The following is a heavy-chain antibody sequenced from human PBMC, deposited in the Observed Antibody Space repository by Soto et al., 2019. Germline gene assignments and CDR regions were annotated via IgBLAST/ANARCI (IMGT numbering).Heavy chain of an antibody. CDR2: MNTNSGTR. CDR3: ARDEGEDYGDFFRL. J-gene: IGHJ4*02. V-gene: IGHV1-8*02. CDR1: GYTFTDYD. Sequence: QVQLVQSGAELKKPGASVKVSCKTSGYTFTDYDINWVRLAPGLGLEWLGWMNTNSGTRGHAQKFQGRINMTRDASINTAYLELSGLTSEDTAIYFCARDEGEDYGDFFRLWGQGTLVAVSS. D-gene: IGHD4-17*01.